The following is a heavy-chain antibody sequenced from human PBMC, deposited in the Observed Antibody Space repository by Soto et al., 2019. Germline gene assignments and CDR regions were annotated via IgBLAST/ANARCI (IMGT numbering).Heavy chain of an antibody. V-gene: IGHV3-11*01. CDR2: INSSGSTI. CDR1: GFTFSDYY. J-gene: IGHJ6*03. Sequence: RGGSLRLSCXASGFTFSDYYMSWIRQAPGKGLEWVSYINSSGSTIYYADSVKGRFTISRDNAKNSLYLQTNSLRAEDTAVYYCARSHCSGGSCETYYYYYYMDVWGKGTTVTVSS. D-gene: IGHD2-15*01. CDR3: ARSHCSGGSCETYYYYYYMDV.